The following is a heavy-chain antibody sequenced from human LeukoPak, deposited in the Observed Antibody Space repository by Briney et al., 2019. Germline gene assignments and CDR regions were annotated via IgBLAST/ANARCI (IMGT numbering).Heavy chain of an antibody. J-gene: IGHJ3*02. D-gene: IGHD5-18*01. Sequence: SGPTLVKPTQTLTLTCTFSAFSLSTSGVGGGWIRQPPGKALEWLALIYWNDDKRYIPLLKSRLTITKDTSKNQVVLTMINMDPVDTATYYCAHSEDTALVHDAFDIWGQGTMVTVSS. CDR3: AHSEDTALVHDAFDI. CDR2: IYWNDDK. V-gene: IGHV2-5*01. CDR1: AFSLSTSGVG.